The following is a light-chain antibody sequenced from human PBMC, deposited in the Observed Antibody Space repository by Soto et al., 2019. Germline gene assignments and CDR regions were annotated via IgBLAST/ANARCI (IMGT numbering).Light chain of an antibody. CDR2: GAS. CDR3: LQHNSYPWT. V-gene: IGKV1-17*01. J-gene: IGKJ1*01. CDR1: QGIGND. Sequence: DIQMTQSPSSLSASEGDRVTITCRASQGIGNDLGWYQQKPGKAPKRLIHGASSLERGVTPRFSGSGSGTEFTLAISSLQPEDFATYYCLQHNSYPWTFGQGTKLEIK.